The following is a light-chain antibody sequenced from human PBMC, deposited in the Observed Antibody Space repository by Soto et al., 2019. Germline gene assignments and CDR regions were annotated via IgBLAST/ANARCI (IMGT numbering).Light chain of an antibody. Sequence: EIVMTQSPATLSVSPGERATLSCRASQSVSSNLAWYQQKTGQAPRLLIYGASTRATGIPARFSGSGSGTDFTLTISSLQSEDFAVYYGQQYNNWPRGYTFGQGTKLEIK. J-gene: IGKJ2*01. V-gene: IGKV3-15*01. CDR1: QSVSSN. CDR3: QQYNNWPRGYT. CDR2: GAS.